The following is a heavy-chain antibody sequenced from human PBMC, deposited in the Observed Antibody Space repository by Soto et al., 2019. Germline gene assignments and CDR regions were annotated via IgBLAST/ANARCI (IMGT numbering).Heavy chain of an antibody. Sequence: SQTLSPTCAITGAGVSCNSAAWHWIRQSPSRCLEWLGRTYYRSKWYNDYAVSVKSRITINPDTSKNQFSLQLNSVTPEDTAVYYCAYSSGWYGFDYWGQGTLVTVSS. J-gene: IGHJ4*02. CDR3: AYSSGWYGFDY. V-gene: IGHV6-1*01. CDR2: TYYRSKWYN. CDR1: GAGVSCNSAA. D-gene: IGHD6-19*01.